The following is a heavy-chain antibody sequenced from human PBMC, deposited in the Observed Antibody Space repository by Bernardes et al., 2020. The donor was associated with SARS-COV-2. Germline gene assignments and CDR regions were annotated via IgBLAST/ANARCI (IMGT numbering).Heavy chain of an antibody. V-gene: IGHV4-59*08. CDR1: GGSISSYY. CDR2: IYYSGST. Sequence: ATLSLTCTVSGGSISSYYWSWIRQPPGKGLEWIGYIYYSGSTNYNPSLKSRVTISVDTSKNQFSLKLSSVTAADTAVYYCARRMLGYCSSTSCYYYYGMDVWGQGTTVTVSS. J-gene: IGHJ6*02. CDR3: ARRMLGYCSSTSCYYYYGMDV. D-gene: IGHD2-2*01.